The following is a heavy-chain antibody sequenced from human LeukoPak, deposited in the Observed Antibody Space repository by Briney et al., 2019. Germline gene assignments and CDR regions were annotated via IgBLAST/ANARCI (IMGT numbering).Heavy chain of an antibody. CDR1: GGSISSSSYY. CDR2: IYYSGST. CDR3: ARPGSGRYGVWFDP. Sequence: SDTLSLTCTVSGGSISSSSYYWGWIRQPPGKGLEWIGSIYYSGSTYYNPSLKSRVTISVDTSKNQFSLKLSSVTAADTAVYYCARPGSGRYGVWFDPWGQGTLVTVSS. D-gene: IGHD6-19*01. V-gene: IGHV4-39*01. J-gene: IGHJ5*02.